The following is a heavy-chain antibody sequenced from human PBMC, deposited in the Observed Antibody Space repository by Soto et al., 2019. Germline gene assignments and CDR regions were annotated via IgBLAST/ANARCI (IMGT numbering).Heavy chain of an antibody. CDR3: ARAPFSGSSPFDY. J-gene: IGHJ4*01. D-gene: IGHD1-26*01. CDR1: GGSMTGGDYH. CDR2: IYHSGTT. V-gene: IGHV4-30-4*01. Sequence: QVQLQESGPGLVKSSQTLSLTCTVSGGSMTGGDYHWSWIRQPPGKGLERIGYIYHSGTTNYNLSLRGRGTISIDTSKNQFSLKLTSVTAADTAVYYCARAPFSGSSPFDYWGHGTLVTVSS.